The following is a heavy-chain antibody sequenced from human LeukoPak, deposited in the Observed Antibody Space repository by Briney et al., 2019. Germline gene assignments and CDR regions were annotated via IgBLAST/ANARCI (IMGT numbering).Heavy chain of an antibody. D-gene: IGHD3-10*01. V-gene: IGHV1-69*05. CDR2: IIPIFGTA. CDR3: ARDPRGGHFDY. J-gene: IGHJ4*02. CDR1: GGTFSSYA. Sequence: SVKVSCKAPGGTFSSYAISWVRQAPGQGLEWMGRIIPIFGTANYAQKFQGRVTITTDESTSTAYMELSSLRSEDTAVYYCARDPRGGHFDYWGQGTLVTVSS.